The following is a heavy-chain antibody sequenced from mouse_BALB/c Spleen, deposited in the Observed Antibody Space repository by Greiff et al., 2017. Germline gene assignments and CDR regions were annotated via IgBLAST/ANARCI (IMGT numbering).Heavy chain of an antibody. D-gene: IGHD2-3*01. Sequence: EVKVVESGGGLVKPGGSLKLSCAASGFTFSSYAMSWVRQTPEKRLEWVASISSGGSTYYPDSVKGRFTISRDNARNILYLQMSSLRSEDTAMYYCARGGYDGYYVAYWGQGTLVTVSA. J-gene: IGHJ3*01. CDR3: ARGGYDGYYVAY. CDR2: ISSGGST. V-gene: IGHV5-6-5*01. CDR1: GFTFSSYA.